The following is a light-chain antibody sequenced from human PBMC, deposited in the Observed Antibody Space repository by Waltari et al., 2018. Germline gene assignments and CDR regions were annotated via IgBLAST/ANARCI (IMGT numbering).Light chain of an antibody. CDR2: DAS. CDR3: QKYVDLPAT. CDR1: QSVSRS. J-gene: IGKJ1*01. Sequence: EIVLTQSPGTLSLSPGERATLSCRASQSVSRSLAWYQQKPGQAPRLLIYDASSRATDIPDRFSGSGSGTDFSLTISRLEPEDFAVYYCQKYVDLPATFGQGTKVEIK. V-gene: IGKV3-20*01.